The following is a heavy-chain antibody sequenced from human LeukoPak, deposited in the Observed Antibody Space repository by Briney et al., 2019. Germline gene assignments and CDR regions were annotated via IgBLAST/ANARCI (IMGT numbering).Heavy chain of an antibody. CDR2: IYGGGST. D-gene: IGHD6-19*01. Sequence: GGSLRLSCAASGFTVSNNYMSWVRQPPGKGLEWASIIYGGGSTYYADSVKGRFTISRDNSKNTLYLQMNSLRPEDTAVYYCARVRSDTSGWYHFDYWGQGTLVTVSS. J-gene: IGHJ4*02. CDR3: ARVRSDTSGWYHFDY. V-gene: IGHV3-53*01. CDR1: GFTVSNNY.